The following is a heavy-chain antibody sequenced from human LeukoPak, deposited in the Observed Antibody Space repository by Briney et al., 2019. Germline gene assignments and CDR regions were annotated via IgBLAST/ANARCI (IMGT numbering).Heavy chain of an antibody. J-gene: IGHJ4*02. D-gene: IGHD5-24*01. CDR3: ARDGGRDGYPSDY. CDR1: GYTFTAYY. CDR2: INPSGGST. V-gene: IGHV1-46*01. Sequence: GASVKVSCKASGYTFTAYYMHWVRQAPGQGLEWMGIINPSGGSTSYAQKFQGRVTMTRDMSTSTVYMELSSLRSEDTAVYYCARDGGRDGYPSDYWGQGTLVTVSS.